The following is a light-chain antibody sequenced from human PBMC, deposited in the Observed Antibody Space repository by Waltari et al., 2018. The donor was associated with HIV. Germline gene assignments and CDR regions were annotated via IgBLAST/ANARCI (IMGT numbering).Light chain of an antibody. Sequence: NFMLTQPHSVSGSPGKTVIISCTRSSGSIDNNYVQWYQQRPGSAPIILIYEDTERPSGVPERFSASIDSSSNSAALTIPGLKTEDEADYYCQSSDSIIAVFGGGTKLTVL. CDR1: SGSIDNNY. CDR2: EDT. CDR3: QSSDSIIAV. V-gene: IGLV6-57*03. J-gene: IGLJ3*02.